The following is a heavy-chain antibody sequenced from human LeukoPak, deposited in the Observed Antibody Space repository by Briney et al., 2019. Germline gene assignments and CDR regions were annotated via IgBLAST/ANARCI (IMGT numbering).Heavy chain of an antibody. Sequence: QPGGSLRLSCAASGFTFSTYWMGWVRQAPGKGLEWVAKIKPDGSEKDHVDSVKGRFTISRDSAKNSLYLQLNSLRAEDTAVYYCARSRFYFDYWGQGTLVTVSS. V-gene: IGHV3-7*01. CDR3: ARSRFYFDY. CDR2: IKPDGSEK. J-gene: IGHJ4*02. CDR1: GFTFSTYW.